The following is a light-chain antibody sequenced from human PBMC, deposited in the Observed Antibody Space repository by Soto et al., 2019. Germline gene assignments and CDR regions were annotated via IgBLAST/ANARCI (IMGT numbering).Light chain of an antibody. J-gene: IGLJ1*01. V-gene: IGLV2-23*02. CDR1: SSDVGGYNY. CDR2: EVS. Sequence: QSVLTQPASVSGSPGQSIAISCTGTSSDVGGYNYVSWYQQHPGKAPKLMIYEVSDRPSGVSDRFSGSKSGNTASLTISGLQAEDEADYYCCSYAGSSTYVFGTGTKVPVL. CDR3: CSYAGSSTYV.